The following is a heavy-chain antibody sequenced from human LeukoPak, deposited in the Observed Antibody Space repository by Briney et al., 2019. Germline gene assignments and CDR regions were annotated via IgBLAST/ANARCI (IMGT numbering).Heavy chain of an antibody. J-gene: IGHJ4*02. D-gene: IGHD2-15*01. Sequence: GSSVKVSCKASGGTFSSYTISWVRQAPGQGLEWMGRIIPILGIANYAQKFQGRVTITADKSTSTAYMELSSLRSEDTAVYYCARGAIYCSGGSCYPNYFDYWRQGTLVTVSS. CDR1: GGTFSSYT. CDR3: ARGAIYCSGGSCYPNYFDY. V-gene: IGHV1-69*02. CDR2: IIPILGIA.